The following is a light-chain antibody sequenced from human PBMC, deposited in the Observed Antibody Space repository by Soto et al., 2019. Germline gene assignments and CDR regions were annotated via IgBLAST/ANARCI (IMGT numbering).Light chain of an antibody. CDR3: NSDTSLGTHVL. V-gene: IGLV2-14*03. J-gene: IGLJ2*01. CDR2: DVD. CDR1: SSGVGGYCY. Sequence: QSALTQPASVSGSPGQSITISCTGSSSGVGGYCYVSWYQHHPGKAPKLMIYDVDVRSSVVSNRFSGSKSGKTASLTISGLQAEEEDYYCWNSDTSLGTHVLFGGGTKLTVL.